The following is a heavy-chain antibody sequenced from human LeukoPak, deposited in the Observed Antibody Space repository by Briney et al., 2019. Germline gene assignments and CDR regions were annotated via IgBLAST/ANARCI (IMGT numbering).Heavy chain of an antibody. CDR2: IYTSGST. D-gene: IGHD6-19*01. CDR1: GGSISSGSYY. V-gene: IGHV4-61*02. Sequence: PSETLSLTCTVSGGSISSGSYYWSWIRQPAGKGLEWIGRIYTSGSTNYNPSLKSRVTISVDTSKNQFSLKLSSVTAADTAVYYCARVGSSGWYEGANWFDPWGQGTLATVSS. J-gene: IGHJ5*02. CDR3: ARVGSSGWYEGANWFDP.